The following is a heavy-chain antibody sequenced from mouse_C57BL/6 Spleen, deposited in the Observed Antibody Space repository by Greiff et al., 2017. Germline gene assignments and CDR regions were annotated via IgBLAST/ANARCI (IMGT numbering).Heavy chain of an antibody. CDR2: INPNYGTT. J-gene: IGHJ1*03. CDR1: GYSFTDYN. V-gene: IGHV1-39*01. D-gene: IGHD1-1*01. Sequence: EVQLQQSGPELVKPGASVKISCKASGYSFTDYNLNWVKQSTGKSLEWIGVINPNYGTTSYNQKFKGKATLTVDQSSSTDYMQLNSLTSKNTAVYYCARFLGSSYSYWYLDVWGTGTTVTGSS. CDR3: ARFLGSSYSYWYLDV.